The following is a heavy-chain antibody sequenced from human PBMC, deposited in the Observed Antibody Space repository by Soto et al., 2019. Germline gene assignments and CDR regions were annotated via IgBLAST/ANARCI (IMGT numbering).Heavy chain of an antibody. CDR3: ARGIAARPAPCDY. D-gene: IGHD6-6*01. J-gene: IGHJ4*02. CDR2: IKEDGSEK. Sequence: PGGSLRLSCAASGFTFSSYWMSWVRQAPGKGLEWVANIKEDGSEKYLVDSVKGRFTISRDNAKNSLSLQMNSLRAEDTAVYYCARGIAARPAPCDYWGQGTLVTVS. CDR1: GFTFSSYW. V-gene: IGHV3-7*01.